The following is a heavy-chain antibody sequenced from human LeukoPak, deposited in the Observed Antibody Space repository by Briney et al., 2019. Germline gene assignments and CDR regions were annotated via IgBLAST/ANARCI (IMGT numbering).Heavy chain of an antibody. CDR2: ISGSGGST. J-gene: IGHJ4*02. CDR3: AKGRDCSGGSCLGFDY. V-gene: IGHV3-23*01. CDR1: GFTFSSYA. D-gene: IGHD2-15*01. Sequence: PGGSLRLSCAASGFTFSSYAMSWVRQAPGKGLEWVSAISGSGGSTYYADSVKGRFTISRDNSKSTLYLQMNSLRAEDTAVYYCAKGRDCSGGSCLGFDYWGQGTLVTVSS.